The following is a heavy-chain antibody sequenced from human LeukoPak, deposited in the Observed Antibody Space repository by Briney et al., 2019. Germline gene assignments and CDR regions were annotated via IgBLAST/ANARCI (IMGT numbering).Heavy chain of an antibody. J-gene: IGHJ4*02. CDR2: IYSAGNT. D-gene: IGHD2-2*01. CDR3: TRDRGAMNDFDY. V-gene: IGHV3-53*04. CDR1: GFTVSSNY. Sequence: GGSLRLSCVASGFTVSSNYMSWVRQAPGKGLEWVSVIYSAGNTYYADSVKGRFTISRHNSEKTLYLQMDSLRPEDTGVYYCTRDRGAMNDFDYWGQGTLVTVSS.